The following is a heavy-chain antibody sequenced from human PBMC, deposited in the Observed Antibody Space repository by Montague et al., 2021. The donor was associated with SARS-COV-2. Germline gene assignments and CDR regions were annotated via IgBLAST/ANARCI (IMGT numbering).Heavy chain of an antibody. Sequence: SETLSLTCDVSGGSVYSNAAHLNSDYWAWVRQSPGRGLEWIGSVXWRVQTWQNPSFRGRLTMSVDTSKNSVSLRLTSVTAADTAMYYCTGQRWRGRFDPWGLGTLVIVSS. CDR1: GGSVYSNAAHLNSDY. CDR3: TGQRWRGRFDP. V-gene: IGHV4-39*01. J-gene: IGHJ5*02. D-gene: IGHD2-15*01. CDR2: VXWRVQT.